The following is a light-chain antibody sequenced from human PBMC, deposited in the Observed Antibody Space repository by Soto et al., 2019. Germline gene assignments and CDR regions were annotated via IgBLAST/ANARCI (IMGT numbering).Light chain of an antibody. J-gene: IGLJ2*01. CDR2: DTT. CDR1: TGAVTSGHY. CDR3: LLFYSDVRRV. Sequence: QAVVTQEPSVTVSPGGTVTLTCGSSTGAVTSGHYPYWFQQKPGQAPRTLIYDTTNKHSWTPARFSGSLLGGKAALTLSGAQPEDEAEYYCLLFYSDVRRVFGGGTKLTVL. V-gene: IGLV7-46*01.